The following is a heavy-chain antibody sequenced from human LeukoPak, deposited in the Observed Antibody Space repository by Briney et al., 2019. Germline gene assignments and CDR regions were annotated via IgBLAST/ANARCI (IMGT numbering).Heavy chain of an antibody. D-gene: IGHD3-22*01. J-gene: IGHJ5*02. CDR1: GYSISSGYY. CDR2: IYHSGST. Sequence: SETLSLTCTVSGYSISSGYYWGWTRQPPGKGLEWIGSIYHSGSTYYNPSLKSRVTISVDTSKNQFSLKLSSVTAADTAVYYCARADYDSSGYYGNWFDPWGQGTLVTVSS. CDR3: ARADYDSSGYYGNWFDP. V-gene: IGHV4-38-2*02.